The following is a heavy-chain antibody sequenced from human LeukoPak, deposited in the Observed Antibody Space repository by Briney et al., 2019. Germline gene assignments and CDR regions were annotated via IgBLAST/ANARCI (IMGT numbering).Heavy chain of an antibody. V-gene: IGHV1-69*05. CDR3: ARAFLSSSGLYDAFDI. CDR2: IIPIFGTA. J-gene: IGHJ3*02. D-gene: IGHD6-19*01. CDR1: GGTFSSYA. Sequence: SVKVSCKASGGTFSSYAISWVRQAPGQGLEWMGGIIPIFGTANYAQKFQGRVTMTRDTSISTAYMELSRLRSDDTAVYYCARAFLSSSGLYDAFDIWGQGTMVTVSS.